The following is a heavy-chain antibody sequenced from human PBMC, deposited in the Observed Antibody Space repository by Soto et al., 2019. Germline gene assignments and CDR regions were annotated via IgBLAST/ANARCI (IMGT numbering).Heavy chain of an antibody. CDR2: INHSGST. V-gene: IGHV4-34*01. CDR3: ARPHGVRRYFDWLLSDV. Sequence: PSETLSLTCAVYGGSFSGYYWSWIRQPPGKGLEWIGEINHSGSTNYNPSLKSRVTISVDTSKNQFSLKLSSVTAADTAVYYCARPHGVRRYFDWLLSDVWGKGTTVTVSS. CDR1: GGSFSGYY. D-gene: IGHD3-9*01. J-gene: IGHJ6*04.